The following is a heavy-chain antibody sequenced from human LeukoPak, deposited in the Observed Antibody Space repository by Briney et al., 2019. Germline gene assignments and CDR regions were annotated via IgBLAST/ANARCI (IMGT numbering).Heavy chain of an antibody. J-gene: IGHJ4*02. CDR2: IIPILGIA. D-gene: IGHD3-10*01. Sequence: ASVKVSCKASGGTFSSYAISWVRQAPGQGLEWMGRIIPILGIANYAQKFQGRVTITADESTSTAYMELSSLRSEDTAVYYCARDATLLWFGETLGGNFDYWGQGTLVTVSS. CDR3: ARDATLLWFGETLGGNFDY. CDR1: GGTFSSYA. V-gene: IGHV1-69*04.